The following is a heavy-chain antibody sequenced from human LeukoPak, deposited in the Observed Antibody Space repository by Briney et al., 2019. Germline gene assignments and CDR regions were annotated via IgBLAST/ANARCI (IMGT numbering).Heavy chain of an antibody. CDR1: GYTFTSYD. Sequence: GASVTVSCKASGYTFTSYDINWVRQATGQGLEWMGWMNPNSGNTGYAQKFQGRVTITRNTSISTAYMELSSLRSEDTAVYYCARVGGKSDFWSGYSDWGQGTLVTVSS. V-gene: IGHV1-8*03. CDR3: ARVGGKSDFWSGYSD. J-gene: IGHJ4*02. D-gene: IGHD3-3*01. CDR2: MNPNSGNT.